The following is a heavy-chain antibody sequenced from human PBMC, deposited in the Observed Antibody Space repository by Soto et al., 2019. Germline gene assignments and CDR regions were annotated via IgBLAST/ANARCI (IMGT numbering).Heavy chain of an antibody. CDR1: GGSISSSSYY. V-gene: IGHV4-39*01. CDR3: VRLFGDYESSY. Sequence: SETLSLTCTVSGGSISSSSYYWGWIRQPPGKGLEWIGSIYYSGSTYYNPSLKSRVTISVDTSKNQFSLKLSSVTAADTAVYYCVRLFGDYESSYWGQGTLVTVSS. D-gene: IGHD4-17*01. J-gene: IGHJ4*02. CDR2: IYYSGST.